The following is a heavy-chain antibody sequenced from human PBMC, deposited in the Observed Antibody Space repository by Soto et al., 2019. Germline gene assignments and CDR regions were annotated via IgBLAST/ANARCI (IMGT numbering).Heavy chain of an antibody. CDR2: INPSGGST. CDR1: GYTFTSYY. D-gene: IGHD2-2*01. J-gene: IGHJ5*02. CDR3: AREGGYCSSTSCYAGIQTWFDP. Sequence: KHPEASVKVSCKASGYTFTSYYMHWVRQAPGQGLEWMGIINPSGGSTSYAQKFQGRVTMTRDTSTSTVYMELSSLRSEDTAVYYCAREGGYCSSTSCYAGIQTWFDPWGQGTLVTVSS. V-gene: IGHV1-46*01.